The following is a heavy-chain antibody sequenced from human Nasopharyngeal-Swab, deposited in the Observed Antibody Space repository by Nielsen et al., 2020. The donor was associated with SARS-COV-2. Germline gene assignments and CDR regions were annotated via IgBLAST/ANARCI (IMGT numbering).Heavy chain of an antibody. CDR3: AKQRGDTAMVFDF. CDR2: IHYSGNR. J-gene: IGHJ4*02. D-gene: IGHD5-18*01. V-gene: IGHV4-39*01. Sequence: WIRQPPGKGLEWIGTIHYSGNRFYNPSLRSRLSISADTSKNQFSLQLSSVTAADTAVYYCAKQRGDTAMVFDFWGQGTLVTVSS.